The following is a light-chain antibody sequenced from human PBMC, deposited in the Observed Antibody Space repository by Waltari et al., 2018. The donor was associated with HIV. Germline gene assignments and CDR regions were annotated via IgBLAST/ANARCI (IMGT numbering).Light chain of an antibody. CDR1: SSNIGAGYY. CDR3: QSYDSSLSAPYV. Sequence: QSVLTQPPSVSGAPGPRVTISCTGSSSNIGAGYYVHWYQQLPGTAPKLLIYGNSNRPSGVPDRFSGSKSGTSASLAITGLQAEDEADYYCQSYDSSLSAPYVFGTGTKVTVL. V-gene: IGLV1-40*01. CDR2: GNS. J-gene: IGLJ1*01.